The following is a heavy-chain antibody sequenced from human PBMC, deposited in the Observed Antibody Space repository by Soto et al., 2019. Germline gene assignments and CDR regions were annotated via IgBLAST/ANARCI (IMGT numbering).Heavy chain of an antibody. CDR2: IIPIFGTA. J-gene: IGHJ6*02. Sequence: QVQLVQSGAEVKKPGSSVKVSCKASGGTFSSYAISWVRQAPGQGLEWMGGIIPIFGTANYAQKFQGRVTITADESTSTAYMELSSLRSEDMAVYYCARENYYGSGSRAMGYYYGMDVWGQGTTVTVSS. CDR1: GGTFSSYA. V-gene: IGHV1-69*01. CDR3: ARENYYGSGSRAMGYYYGMDV. D-gene: IGHD3-10*01.